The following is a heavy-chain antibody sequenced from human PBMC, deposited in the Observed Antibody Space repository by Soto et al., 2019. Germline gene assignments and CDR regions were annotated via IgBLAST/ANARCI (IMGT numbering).Heavy chain of an antibody. D-gene: IGHD4-4*01. V-gene: IGHV4-39*01. J-gene: IGHJ4*02. CDR1: GGSISSSSYY. CDR3: AQTDYSNSIQQN. CDR2: IYYSGST. Sequence: SETLSLTCTVSGGSISSSSYYWGWIRQPPGKGLEWIGSIYYSGSTYYNPSLKSRVTISVDTSKNQFSLKLSSVTAADTAVYYCAQTDYSNSIQQNWGQGTLVTVSS.